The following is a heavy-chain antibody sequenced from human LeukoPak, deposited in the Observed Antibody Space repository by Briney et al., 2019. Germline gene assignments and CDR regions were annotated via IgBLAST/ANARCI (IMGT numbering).Heavy chain of an antibody. CDR3: ATGVYYFDY. CDR2: IKEDGNEK. CDR1: GFTFSSNW. V-gene: IGHV3-7*01. Sequence: PGGSLRLSCAVSGFTFSSNWMSWVRQAPGKGLEWVANIKEDGNEKYYVDSVKGRFTISRDNAKNSLFLQMHSLRAEDTAVYYCATGVYYFDYWGQGTLVTVSS. J-gene: IGHJ4*02. D-gene: IGHD2/OR15-2a*01.